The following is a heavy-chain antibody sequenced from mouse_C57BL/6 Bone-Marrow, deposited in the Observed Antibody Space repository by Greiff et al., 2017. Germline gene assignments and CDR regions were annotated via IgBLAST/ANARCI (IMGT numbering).Heavy chain of an antibody. CDR3: ARGYAMDY. V-gene: IGHV1-63*01. CDR1: GYTFTNYW. CDR2: IYPGGGYT. Sequence: VQLVESGAELVRPGTSVKMSCKASGYTFTNYWIGWAKQRPGHGLEWIGDIYPGGGYTNYNEKFKGKATLTVDKSSSTAYMQFSSLTSEDSAIYYCARGYAMDYWGQGTSVTVSS. J-gene: IGHJ4*01.